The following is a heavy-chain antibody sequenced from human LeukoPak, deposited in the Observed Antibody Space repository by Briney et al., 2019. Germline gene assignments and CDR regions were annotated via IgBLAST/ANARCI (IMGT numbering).Heavy chain of an antibody. CDR2: IYYSGST. D-gene: IGHD2-2*01. J-gene: IGHJ5*02. CDR1: GGSISSYY. Sequence: SETLSLTCTVSGGSISSYYWSWIRQPPGKGLEWIGYIYYSGSTNYNPSLKSRVTISVDTSKNQFSLKLISVTAADTAVYYCSREQLGYCSSTSCTALTFDPWGQGTLVTVSS. V-gene: IGHV4-59*08. CDR3: SREQLGYCSSTSCTALTFDP.